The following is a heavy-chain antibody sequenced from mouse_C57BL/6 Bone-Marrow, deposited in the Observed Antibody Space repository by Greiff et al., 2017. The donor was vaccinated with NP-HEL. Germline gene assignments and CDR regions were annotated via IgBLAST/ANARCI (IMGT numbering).Heavy chain of an antibody. Sequence: VQGVESGPGLVAPSQSLSITCTVSGFSLTSYAISWVRQPPGKGLEWLGVIWTGGGTNYNSALKSRLSISKDNSKSQVFLKMNSLQTDDTARYYCARNAGTGGAYFDYWGQGTTLTVSS. V-gene: IGHV2-9-1*01. CDR2: IWTGGGT. J-gene: IGHJ2*01. CDR1: GFSLTSYA. CDR3: ARNAGTGGAYFDY. D-gene: IGHD3-1*01.